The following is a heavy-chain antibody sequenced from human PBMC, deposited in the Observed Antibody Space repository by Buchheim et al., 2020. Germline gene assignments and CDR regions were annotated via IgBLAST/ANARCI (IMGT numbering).Heavy chain of an antibody. CDR1: GFIFSSYA. Sequence: VQLVESGGGLVKPGRSLRLSCAASGFIFSSYAMHWVRQAPGKGLEWVAVISYDGSNTYYVDSLKGRFTISRDNSKNTLYLQVNSLRAEDTAAYYCARVSVRDYWYDGMDVWGQGTT. D-gene: IGHD2-8*02. CDR3: ARVSVRDYWYDGMDV. V-gene: IGHV3-30-3*01. CDR2: ISYDGSNT. J-gene: IGHJ6*02.